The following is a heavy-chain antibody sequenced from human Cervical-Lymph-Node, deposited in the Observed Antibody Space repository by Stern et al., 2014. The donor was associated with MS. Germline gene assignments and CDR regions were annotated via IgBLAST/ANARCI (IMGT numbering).Heavy chain of an antibody. CDR1: GFTVSWVY. Sequence: EVQLVQSGGGVIQPGGSLRLSCTASGFTVSWVYMTWVRQAPGTGLEWVSLITNVGSTYYTDSVKGRFTITRDDTKNTVYLHMTSLRAEDTAMYYCARDTSSPERSDWWGQGTLVTVSS. V-gene: IGHV3-53*01. J-gene: IGHJ4*02. CDR2: ITNVGST. D-gene: IGHD1-1*01. CDR3: ARDTSSPERSDW.